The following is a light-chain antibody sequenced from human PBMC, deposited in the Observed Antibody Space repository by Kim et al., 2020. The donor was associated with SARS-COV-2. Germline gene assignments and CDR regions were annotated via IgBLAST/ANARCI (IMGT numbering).Light chain of an antibody. J-gene: IGLJ3*02. CDR1: SSDVGGYGY. CDR2: GVT. Sequence: GQSVTIYCTGTSSDVGGYGYVSWYQHHPGKAPKLMIFGVTKRPSGVPDRFSGSKSGNTASLTISGLQAEDEADFYCCSYAGTYTWVFGGGTKLTVL. V-gene: IGLV2-11*01. CDR3: CSYAGTYTWV.